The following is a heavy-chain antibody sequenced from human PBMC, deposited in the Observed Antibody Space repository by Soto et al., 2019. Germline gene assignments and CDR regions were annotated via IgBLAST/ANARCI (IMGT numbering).Heavy chain of an antibody. V-gene: IGHV2-5*02. D-gene: IGHD2-21*02. CDR3: AHSRSGGDCPWSYSSRYYNGMDV. CDR2: IYWDGDK. J-gene: IGHJ6*02. CDR1: GFSLNTGGLG. Sequence: QITLKESGPTLVKPTQTLTLTCTFSGFSLNTGGLGVGWIRQPPGKALEWLALIYWDGDKRYSPSLKSRVTITTDTSYNQVVLSLTDMYRVDTGHYYRAHSRSGGDCPWSYSSRYYNGMDVWGQGTTVTVS.